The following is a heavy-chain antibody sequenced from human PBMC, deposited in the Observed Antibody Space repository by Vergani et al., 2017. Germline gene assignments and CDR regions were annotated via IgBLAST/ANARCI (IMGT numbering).Heavy chain of an antibody. D-gene: IGHD6-19*01. CDR3: ARGGYSSGWYRMFAFDI. J-gene: IGHJ3*02. V-gene: IGHV4-34*01. CDR1: GGSFSGYY. CDR2: INHSGST. Sequence: QVQLQQWGAGLLKPSETLSLTCAVYGGSFSGYYWSWIRQPPGKGLEWIGEINHSGSTNYNPSLKSRVTISVDTSKTQFSLRLGPVTAADTAVYYCARGGYSSGWYRMFAFDIWGQGTMVTVSS.